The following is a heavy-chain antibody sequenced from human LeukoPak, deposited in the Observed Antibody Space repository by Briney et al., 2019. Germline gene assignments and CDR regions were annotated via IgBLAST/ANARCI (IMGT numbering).Heavy chain of an antibody. D-gene: IGHD5-24*01. CDR2: IKQDGSEK. V-gene: IGHV3-7*01. CDR1: GFTFSSYW. Sequence: PGGSLRLSCAASGFTFSSYWMSWIRQAPGKGLEWVANIKQDGSEKYYVDSVKGRFTISRDNAKNSLYLQMNSLRAEDTAVYYCASQVEMATILDYWGQGTLVTVSS. J-gene: IGHJ4*02. CDR3: ASQVEMATILDY.